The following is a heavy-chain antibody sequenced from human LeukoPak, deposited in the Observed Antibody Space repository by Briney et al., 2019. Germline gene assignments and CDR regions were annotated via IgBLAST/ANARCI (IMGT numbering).Heavy chain of an antibody. D-gene: IGHD3-16*01. CDR2: IYYSGST. CDR1: GGSISSSSYY. V-gene: IGHV4-39*01. J-gene: IGHJ5*02. CDR3: ARQDPGLGDWSLNFNWFDP. Sequence: PSETLSLTCTVSGGSISSSSYYWGWIRQPPGKGLEWIGSIYYSGSTYYNPSLKSRVTISVDTSKNQFSLKLSSVTTADTAVYYCARQDPGLGDWSLNFNWFDPWGQGTLVTVSS.